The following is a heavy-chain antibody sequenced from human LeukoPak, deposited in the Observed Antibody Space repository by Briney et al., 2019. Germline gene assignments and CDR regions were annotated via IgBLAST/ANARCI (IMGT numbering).Heavy chain of an antibody. CDR3: TRPLLWFGELLYPDY. CDR1: GFTFGDYA. D-gene: IGHD3-10*01. J-gene: IGHJ4*02. CDR2: IRSKAYGGTT. V-gene: IGHV3-49*03. Sequence: PGGSLRHSCTASGFTFGDYAMSWFRQAPGKGLEWVGFIRSKAYGGTTEYAASVKGRFTISRDDSKSIAYLQMNSLKTEDTAVYYCTRPLLWFGELLYPDYWGQGTLVTVSS.